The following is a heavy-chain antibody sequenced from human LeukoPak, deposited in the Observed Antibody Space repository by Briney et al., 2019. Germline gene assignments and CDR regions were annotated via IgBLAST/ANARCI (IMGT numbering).Heavy chain of an antibody. D-gene: IGHD2-15*01. V-gene: IGHV4-59*01. Sequence: SETLSLTCTVSGGSISSYYWSWIRQPPGKGLEWIGYIYYSGSTNYNPSLKSRVTISVDTSKNQFSLKLSSVTAADTAVYYCARSLGGAFDIWGRGTMVTVSS. CDR3: ARSLGGAFDI. CDR1: GGSISSYY. CDR2: IYYSGST. J-gene: IGHJ3*02.